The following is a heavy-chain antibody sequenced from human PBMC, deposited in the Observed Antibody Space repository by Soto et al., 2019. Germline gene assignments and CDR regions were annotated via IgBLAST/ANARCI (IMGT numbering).Heavy chain of an antibody. Sequence: QVQLQESGPGLVKPSGTLSLTCAASSDSIFTTNWWSWVRQSPGRGLQWIGDIYHSGSPKYNPSLKSRVSISIDKSQVRFFLNLTSVTAADTAVYYCARKPDVATAKVGGGYVFDVWGQGTMVTVSS. J-gene: IGHJ3*01. CDR1: SDSIFTTNW. CDR3: ARKPDVATAKVGGGYVFDV. D-gene: IGHD3-16*01. V-gene: IGHV4-4*02. CDR2: IYHSGSP.